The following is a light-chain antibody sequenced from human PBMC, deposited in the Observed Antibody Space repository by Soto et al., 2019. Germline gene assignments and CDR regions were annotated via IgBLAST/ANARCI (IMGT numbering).Light chain of an antibody. Sequence: DIQMTQSPSTLSASVGDRVTITCRASQSISGWLAWYQQKPGKVPKVLIHKASSLETGVPARFSGSGSGTEFTLTISSLQPDDFATYYCQQYDSYSRTFGQGTKVESK. CDR2: KAS. V-gene: IGKV1-5*03. CDR3: QQYDSYSRT. J-gene: IGKJ1*01. CDR1: QSISGW.